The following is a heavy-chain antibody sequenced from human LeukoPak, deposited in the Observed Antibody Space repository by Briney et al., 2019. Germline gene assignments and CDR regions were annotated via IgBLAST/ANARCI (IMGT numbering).Heavy chain of an antibody. Sequence: SETLSLTCAVYGGSFSGYYWSWIRQPPGKGLEWIGEINHSGSTNYNPSLKSRVTISVDTSKNQFSPKLSSVTAADTAVYYCARLRSSSWYAGGWFDPWGQGTLVTVSS. CDR3: ARLRSSSWYAGGWFDP. J-gene: IGHJ5*02. D-gene: IGHD6-13*01. CDR2: INHSGST. CDR1: GGSFSGYY. V-gene: IGHV4-34*01.